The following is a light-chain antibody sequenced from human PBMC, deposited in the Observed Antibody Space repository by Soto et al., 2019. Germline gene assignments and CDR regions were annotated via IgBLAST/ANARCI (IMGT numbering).Light chain of an antibody. J-gene: IGKJ2*01. CDR2: AAS. CDR3: HPSYTSPLYS. CDR1: QNIIFY. V-gene: IGKV1-39*01. Sequence: DIQMTQSPSSLSASVGDRVTITCRASQNIIFYLNWYQQQPGQAPKLLIYAASNLQSGVPSRFSGNGCVSDFTPAICSSLPKDLATYFGHPSYTSPLYSFGQGSKVEIE.